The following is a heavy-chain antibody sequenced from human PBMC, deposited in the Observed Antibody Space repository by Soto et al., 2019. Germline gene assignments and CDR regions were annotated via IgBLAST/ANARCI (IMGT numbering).Heavy chain of an antibody. CDR3: ARGGGDGYNHDAFDI. V-gene: IGHV4-30-4*01. J-gene: IGHJ3*02. CDR1: GGSISSGDYY. CDR2: IYYSGST. Sequence: SETLSLTCTVSGGSISSGDYYWSWIRQPPGKGLEWIGYIYYSGSTYYNPSLKSRVTISVDTSKNQFSLKLSSVTAADTAVYYCARGGGDGYNHDAFDIWGQGTMVTVS. D-gene: IGHD3-16*01.